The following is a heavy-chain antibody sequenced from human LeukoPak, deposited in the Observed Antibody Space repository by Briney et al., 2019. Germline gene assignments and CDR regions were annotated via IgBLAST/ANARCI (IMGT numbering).Heavy chain of an antibody. J-gene: IGHJ4*02. V-gene: IGHV1-2*02. Sequence: ASVKVSCKASGYTFTGYYMHWVRQAPGQGLEWMGWINPNSGGTNYAQKFQGRVTMTRDTSISTAYMELSRLRSDDTAVYHCARQFGDSSPTDYWGQGTLVTVSS. D-gene: IGHD6-13*01. CDR2: INPNSGGT. CDR1: GYTFTGYY. CDR3: ARQFGDSSPTDY.